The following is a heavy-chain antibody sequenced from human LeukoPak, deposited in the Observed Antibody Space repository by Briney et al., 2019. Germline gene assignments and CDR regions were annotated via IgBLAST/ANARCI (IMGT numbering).Heavy chain of an antibody. CDR2: FDPEDGET. CDR3: ARDVSSGWPSYWYFDL. CDR1: GYTLTELS. Sequence: ASVKVSCKVSGYTLTELSMHWVRQAPGKGLEWMGGFDPEDGETIYAQKFQGRVTITADESTSTAYMELSSLRSEDTAVYYCARDVSSGWPSYWYFDLWGRGTLVTVSS. D-gene: IGHD6-19*01. V-gene: IGHV1-24*01. J-gene: IGHJ2*01.